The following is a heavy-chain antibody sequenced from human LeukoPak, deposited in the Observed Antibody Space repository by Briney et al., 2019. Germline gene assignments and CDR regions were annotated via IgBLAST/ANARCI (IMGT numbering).Heavy chain of an antibody. CDR1: GGSISSYY. CDR2: INYSGSA. J-gene: IGHJ6*03. D-gene: IGHD3-9*01. CDR3: ARDTRYYDILTGPYYMDV. Sequence: SETLSLTCTVSGGSISSYYWSWIRQPPGKGLEWIGYINYSGSANYNPSLKSRVTISVDASKNQFSLKLSSVTAADTAVYYCARDTRYYDILTGPYYMDVWGKGTTVTVSS. V-gene: IGHV4-59*01.